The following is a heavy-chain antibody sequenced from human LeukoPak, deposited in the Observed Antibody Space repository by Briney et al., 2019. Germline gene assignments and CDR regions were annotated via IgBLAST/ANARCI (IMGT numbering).Heavy chain of an antibody. J-gene: IGHJ4*02. Sequence: PGGSLRLSCAASGFIFSTSGMHWVRQAPGRGLEWVAVILYDGTTKLHADSVKGRFTISRDNSKNNLYLQMNSLRAEDTAVYYCAREGSSGLSFCDYWGQGTLVTVSS. D-gene: IGHD3-22*01. V-gene: IGHV3-33*05. CDR2: ILYDGTTK. CDR3: AREGSSGLSFCDY. CDR1: GFIFSTSG.